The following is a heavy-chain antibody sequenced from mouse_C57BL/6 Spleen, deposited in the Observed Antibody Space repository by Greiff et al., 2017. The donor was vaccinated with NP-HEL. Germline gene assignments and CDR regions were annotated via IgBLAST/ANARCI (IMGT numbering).Heavy chain of an antibody. CDR2: IHPNSGST. Sequence: VQLQQPGAELVKPGASVKLSCKASGYTFTSYWMHWVKQRPGQGLEWIGMIHPNSGSTNYNEKFKSKATLTVDKSSSTAYMQLSSLTSEDSAVYYRARGGDYEVFAYWGQGTLVTVSA. CDR3: ARGGDYEVFAY. J-gene: IGHJ3*01. CDR1: GYTFTSYW. V-gene: IGHV1-64*01. D-gene: IGHD2-4*01.